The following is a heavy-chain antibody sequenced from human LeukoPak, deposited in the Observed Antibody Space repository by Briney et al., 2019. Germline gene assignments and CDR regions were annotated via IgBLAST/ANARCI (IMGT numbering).Heavy chain of an antibody. Sequence: GGSLRLSCAASGFTFSSYSMNWVRQAPGKGLEWVSSISSSSSYIYYADSVKGRFTISRDNAKNSLYLQMNSLRAEDTAVYYCAREVQQLVDWFDPWGQGTLVTVSS. CDR1: GFTFSSYS. D-gene: IGHD6-13*01. CDR2: ISSSSSYI. J-gene: IGHJ5*02. CDR3: AREVQQLVDWFDP. V-gene: IGHV3-21*01.